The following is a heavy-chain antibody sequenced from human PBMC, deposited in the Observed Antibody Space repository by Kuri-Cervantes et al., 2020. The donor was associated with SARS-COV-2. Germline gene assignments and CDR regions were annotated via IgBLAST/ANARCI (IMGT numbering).Heavy chain of an antibody. J-gene: IGHJ6*02. D-gene: IGHD3-3*01. CDR3: ASHYYDFWSGPSGGMDV. CDR2: INHSGST. CDR1: GGSISSSSYY. Sequence: SETLSLTCTVSGGSISSSSYYWSWIRQPPGKGLEWIGEINHSGSTNYNPSLKSRVTISVDTSKNQFSLKLSSVTAEDTAVYYCASHYYDFWSGPSGGMDVWGQGTTVTVSS. V-gene: IGHV4-39*07.